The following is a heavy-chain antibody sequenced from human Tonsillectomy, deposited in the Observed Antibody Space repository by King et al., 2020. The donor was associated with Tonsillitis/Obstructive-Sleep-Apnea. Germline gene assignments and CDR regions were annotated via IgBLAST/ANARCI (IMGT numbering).Heavy chain of an antibody. V-gene: IGHV1-8*01. D-gene: IGHD2-2*01. J-gene: IGHJ6*03. Sequence: VQLVQSGAEVKKPGASVKVSCKASGYTFTSYDINWVRQATGQGLEWMGWMNPNSGNTGYAQKFQGRVTMTRNTSISTAYMELSSLRSEDTAVYYCAGGLRDIVVVPALYYMDVWGKGTTVTVSS. CDR2: MNPNSGNT. CDR1: GYTFTSYD. CDR3: AGGLRDIVVVPALYYMDV.